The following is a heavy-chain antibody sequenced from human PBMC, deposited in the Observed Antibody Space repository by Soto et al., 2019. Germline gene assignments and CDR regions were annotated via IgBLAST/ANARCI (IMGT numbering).Heavy chain of an antibody. CDR3: ARDRRGGYGDQYYFDD. CDR2: IWYDGSNK. J-gene: IGHJ4*02. D-gene: IGHD4-17*01. Sequence: QVQLVESGGGVVQPGRSLRLSCAASGFTFSSYGMHWVRQAPGKGLEWVAVIWYDGSNKYYADSVKGRFTISRDNSKNTLYLQMNSLRAEDTAVYYCARDRRGGYGDQYYFDDWGQGTLVTVSS. CDR1: GFTFSSYG. V-gene: IGHV3-33*01.